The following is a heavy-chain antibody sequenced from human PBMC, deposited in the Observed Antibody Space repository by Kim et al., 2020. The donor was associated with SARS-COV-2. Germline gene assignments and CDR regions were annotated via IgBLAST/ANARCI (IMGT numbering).Heavy chain of an antibody. Sequence: GGSLRLSCTVSGFNFNSYSMNWVRQAPGKGLEWVSYISSSSSTVYYAGSVRGRFTISRDNAKNSLFLQMNSLRDDDTAVYYCARCPLSMTMVRGMITTTLCDYCNMDAWGQGTTVTVSS. D-gene: IGHD3-10*01. V-gene: IGHV3-48*02. CDR1: GFNFNSYS. CDR3: ARCPLSMTMVRGMITTTLCDYCNMDA. CDR2: ISSSSSTV. J-gene: IGHJ6*02.